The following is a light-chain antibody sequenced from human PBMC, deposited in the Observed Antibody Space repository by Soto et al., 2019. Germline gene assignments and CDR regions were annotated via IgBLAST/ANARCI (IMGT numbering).Light chain of an antibody. J-gene: IGLJ2*01. CDR3: SSYTSSSTNVV. V-gene: IGLV2-14*01. Sequence: QSVLTQPASVSGSPGQAITISCTGTSSDVGGYNYVSWYQQHPGKAPKLMIDDVSNRPSGVSNRFSGSKSGNTASLTISGLQAEDEADYYCSSYTSSSTNVVFGGGTQLTVL. CDR2: DVS. CDR1: SSDVGGYNY.